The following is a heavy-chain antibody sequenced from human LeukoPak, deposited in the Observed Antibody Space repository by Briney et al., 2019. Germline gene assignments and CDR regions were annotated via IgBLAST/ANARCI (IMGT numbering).Heavy chain of an antibody. Sequence: ASVKVSCKASGYTFTGYYMHWVRQAPGQGLEWMGRINPNCGGTNYAQKFQGRVTMTRDTSISTAYMELSRLRSDDTAVYYCARGKNWNYANYFDYWGQGTLVTVSS. D-gene: IGHD1-7*01. CDR3: ARGKNWNYANYFDY. CDR2: INPNCGGT. J-gene: IGHJ4*02. CDR1: GYTFTGYY. V-gene: IGHV1-2*06.